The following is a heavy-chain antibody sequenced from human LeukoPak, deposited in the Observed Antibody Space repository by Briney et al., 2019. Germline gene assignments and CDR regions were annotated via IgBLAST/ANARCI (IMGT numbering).Heavy chain of an antibody. CDR3: ARFYCSGGSCSHFDY. Sequence: SETLSLTCTVSGASISSYYWSWIRQPAGKGLEWIGRTYTSGSINYNPSLKSRVTMSVDTSKNQFSLKLSSVTAADTAVYYCARFYCSGGSCSHFDYWGQGTLVTVSS. V-gene: IGHV4-4*07. D-gene: IGHD2-15*01. CDR1: GASISSYY. CDR2: TYTSGSI. J-gene: IGHJ4*02.